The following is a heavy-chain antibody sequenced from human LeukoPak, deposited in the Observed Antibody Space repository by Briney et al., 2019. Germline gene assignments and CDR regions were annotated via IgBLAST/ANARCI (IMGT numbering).Heavy chain of an antibody. Sequence: AASVKVSCKASGYIFTGYYMHWVRQAPGQGLEWMGWINPNTGVTDYAQKFQGRVTMTRDTSSSTAYMELSRLRSDDAAVYYCARDFGHFLITFGQFIVNPFDYWGQGTLVTVSS. D-gene: IGHD3-16*02. CDR3: ARDFGHFLITFGQFIVNPFDY. J-gene: IGHJ4*02. CDR2: INPNTGVT. CDR1: GYIFTGYY. V-gene: IGHV1-2*02.